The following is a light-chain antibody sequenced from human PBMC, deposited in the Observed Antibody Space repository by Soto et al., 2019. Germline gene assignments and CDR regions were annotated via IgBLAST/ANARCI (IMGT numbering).Light chain of an antibody. J-gene: IGLJ2*01. CDR2: EVT. CDR3: SSYAGINTLV. CDR1: SSDVGGHNY. Sequence: QSALTQPPSASGSPGQSVTISCTGTSSDVGGHNYVSWYQQRPGKAPKLIIYEVTQRPSGVSDRFSGSKSGNTATLTVSGLRAEDEADYHCSSYAGINTLVFGGGTKVTVL. V-gene: IGLV2-8*01.